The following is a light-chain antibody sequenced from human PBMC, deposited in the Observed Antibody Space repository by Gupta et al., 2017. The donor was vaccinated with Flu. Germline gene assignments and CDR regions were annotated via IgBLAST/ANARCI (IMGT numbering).Light chain of an antibody. CDR1: SGSVSTNFY. J-gene: IGLJ3*02. Sequence: QPVVTQEPSFSVSPGGTVTLTCGLSSGSVSTNFYPSWYQQTPGQTPRTLIYNTNTLSSGVPDRVSASIRGNTAALIITGAEADEEAYEYCVLDTGSGCGVFGGGTKL. V-gene: IGLV8-61*01. CDR3: VLDTGSGCGV. CDR2: NTN.